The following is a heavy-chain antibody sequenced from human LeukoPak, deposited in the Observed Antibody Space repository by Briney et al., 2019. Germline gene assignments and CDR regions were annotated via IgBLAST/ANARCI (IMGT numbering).Heavy chain of an antibody. J-gene: IGHJ4*02. CDR2: IRYDGSNK. CDR1: GFTFSSYG. Sequence: GGSLRLSCAASGFTFSSYGMHWVRQAPGKGLEWVTFIRYDGSNKYYADSVKGRFTISRDNSKNTLYLQMNSLRPEDTAVYYCANWPEFYYWGQGTLVTVSS. V-gene: IGHV3-30*02. CDR3: ANWPEFYY.